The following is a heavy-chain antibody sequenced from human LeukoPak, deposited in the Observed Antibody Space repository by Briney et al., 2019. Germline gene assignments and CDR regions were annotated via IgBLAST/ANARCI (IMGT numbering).Heavy chain of an antibody. V-gene: IGHV1-8*02. CDR2: MNPNSGNT. Sequence: GASVKVSCKASGYTFTSYDINWVRQATGQGLEWMGWMNPNSGNTGYAQKFQGRVTMTTDTSTSTAYMELRSLRSDDTAVYYCARAEYPDNWFDPWGQGTLVTVSS. CDR3: ARAEYPDNWFDP. D-gene: IGHD6-6*01. J-gene: IGHJ5*02. CDR1: GYTFTSYD.